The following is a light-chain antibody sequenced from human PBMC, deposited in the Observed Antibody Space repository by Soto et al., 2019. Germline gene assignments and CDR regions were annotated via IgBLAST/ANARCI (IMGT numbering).Light chain of an antibody. CDR1: SSNMGAGYD. CDR3: QSRDTRLNILHLV. CDR2: GNS. V-gene: IGLV1-40*01. Sequence: QSVLTQPPSVSGAPGQRVTISCTGSSSNMGAGYDVHWYQLLPGVGPKLLIFGNSHRPSGVPDRFSGSKSGTSASLAITGLKPEDEAEYFCQSRDTRLNILHLVFGGGTKVTVL. J-gene: IGLJ3*02.